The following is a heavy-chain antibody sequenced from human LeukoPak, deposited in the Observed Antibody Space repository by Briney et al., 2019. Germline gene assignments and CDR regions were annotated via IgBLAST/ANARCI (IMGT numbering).Heavy chain of an antibody. J-gene: IGHJ4*01. D-gene: IGHD3-22*01. CDR3: ARSSPHDSSGYLFDY. CDR2: MNPNSGHT. V-gene: IGHV1-8*03. CDR1: GYTFTNYE. Sequence: ASVKVSCKASGYTFTNYEINWVRQATGQGLEWMGWMNPNSGHTGFAQKFQDRVTITRNTSISTAYMELSSLRSGDTAVYYCARSSPHDSSGYLFDYWGHGTLVTVSS.